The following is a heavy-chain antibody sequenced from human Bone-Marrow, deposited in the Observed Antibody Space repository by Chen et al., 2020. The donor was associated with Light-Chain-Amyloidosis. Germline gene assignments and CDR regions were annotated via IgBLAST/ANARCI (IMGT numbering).Heavy chain of an antibody. CDR3: ARTPDATHYYYGMDV. CDR2: INTANGYT. D-gene: IGHD2-15*01. J-gene: IGHJ6*02. V-gene: IGHV1-3*04. CDR1: GYSFTNYV. Sequence: QVQLVQSGAEVKKPGASVKVSCKASGYSFTNYVIHWVRQAPGQRLEWMGWINTANGYTKYSQKFQGRVTINRDTSASTAYMEVSSLRFEDTAVYYCARTPDATHYYYGMDVWGQGTMVTVSS.